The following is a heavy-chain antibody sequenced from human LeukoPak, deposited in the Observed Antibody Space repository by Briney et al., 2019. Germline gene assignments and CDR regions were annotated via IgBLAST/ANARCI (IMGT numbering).Heavy chain of an antibody. V-gene: IGHV4-59*01. CDR2: IYYSGST. CDR3: ARGLHGGESPFSFDY. CDR1: GGSISSYY. D-gene: IGHD3-10*01. J-gene: IGHJ4*02. Sequence: SETLSLTCTVSGGSISSYYWSWIRQPPGKGLEWIGDIYYSGSTNYNPSLKSRVTISVATSKNQFSLQLSSVTAADTPVYHRARGLHGGESPFSFDYWGQGPLVTVS.